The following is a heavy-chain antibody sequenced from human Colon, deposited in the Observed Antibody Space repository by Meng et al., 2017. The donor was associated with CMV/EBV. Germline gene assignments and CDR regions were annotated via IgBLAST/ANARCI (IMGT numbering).Heavy chain of an antibody. CDR2: VDHDGSV. V-gene: IGHV4-34*01. Sequence: SETLSLTCVVDGGTFPYYYGSWIRQTPEKGLEWIGEVDHDGSVKGSASLNGRVIISADASSRRFSLNLTSVTAADSGVYFCARGSYYSGNYPRRQYFEYWGQGTQVTVSS. CDR3: ARGSYYSGNYPRRQYFEY. CDR1: GGTFPYYY. J-gene: IGHJ4*02. D-gene: IGHD3-22*01.